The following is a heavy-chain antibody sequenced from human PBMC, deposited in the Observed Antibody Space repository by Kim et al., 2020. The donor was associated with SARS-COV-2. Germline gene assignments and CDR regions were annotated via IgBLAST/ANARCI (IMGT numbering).Heavy chain of an antibody. J-gene: IGHJ3*02. CDR3: ASPTTVTTMGAFDI. V-gene: IGHV4-59*08. Sequence: SETLSLTCTVSGGSISSYYWTWIRQPPGKGLEWIGYIYYSGSTNYNPSLKSRVTISVDTSKNQFSLKLSSVTAADTAVYYCASPTTVTTMGAFDIWGQGTMVTVSS. CDR2: IYYSGST. CDR1: GGSISSYY. D-gene: IGHD4-17*01.